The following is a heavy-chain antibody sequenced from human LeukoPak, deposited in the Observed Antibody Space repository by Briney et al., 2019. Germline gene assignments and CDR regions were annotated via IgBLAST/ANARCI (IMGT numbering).Heavy chain of an antibody. CDR1: GFTFSNYA. J-gene: IGHJ5*02. CDR3: AKGGDSSGYYP. CDR2: ISDSGSST. V-gene: IGHV3-23*01. D-gene: IGHD3-22*01. Sequence: GGSLRLSCAASGFTFSNYAMSWVRQAPGKGLEWVSTISDSGSSTYYADAVRGRLTISRDNSKNRLYLQMNSLRAEDTAVYFCAKGGDSSGYYPWGQGTLVTVS.